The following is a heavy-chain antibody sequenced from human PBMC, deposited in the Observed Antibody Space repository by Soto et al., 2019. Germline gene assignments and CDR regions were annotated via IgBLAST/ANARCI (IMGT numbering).Heavy chain of an antibody. CDR3: ARIPREEFLLAH. Sequence: QVQLVESGGGLVKPGGSLRLSCAASGFTFSDYYMTWIRQAPGKGLEWVSYINTESTYTNYADSVKGRFTISRDNAKSSLSLQTNGLRAEDTAVDYCARIPREEFLLAHWGQGTRVTV. J-gene: IGHJ4*02. V-gene: IGHV3-11*06. D-gene: IGHD2-8*02. CDR2: INTESTYT. CDR1: GFTFSDYY.